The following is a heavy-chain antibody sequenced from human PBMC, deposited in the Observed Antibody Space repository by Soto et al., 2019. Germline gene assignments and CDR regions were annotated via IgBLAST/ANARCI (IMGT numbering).Heavy chain of an antibody. CDR2: IIPIFGTA. D-gene: IGHD6-13*01. Sequence: GASVKVSCKASGGTFSSYAISCVRQAPEQGLEWMGGIIPIFGTANYAQKFQGRVTITADESTSTAYMELSSLRSEDTAVYYCARDQQLVRPYYYYGMDVWGQGTTVTVSS. V-gene: IGHV1-69*13. CDR3: ARDQQLVRPYYYYGMDV. CDR1: GGTFSSYA. J-gene: IGHJ6*02.